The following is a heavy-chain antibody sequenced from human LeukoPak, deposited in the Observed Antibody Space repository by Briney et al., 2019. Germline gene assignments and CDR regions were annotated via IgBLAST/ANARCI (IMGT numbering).Heavy chain of an antibody. CDR3: ARHAPVGLTIGGIIDS. V-gene: IGHV5-51*01. J-gene: IGHJ4*02. Sequence: GESLKISCRGSGYSFSTYWIGWGRQMPGKGLEWMGMLYPGDSDTRYSPSFQDQVTMSADKSINTAYLQWSSLKASDTAMYYCARHAPVGLTIGGIIDSWGQGTLVTVST. CDR1: GYSFSTYW. CDR2: LYPGDSDT. D-gene: IGHD3-16*01.